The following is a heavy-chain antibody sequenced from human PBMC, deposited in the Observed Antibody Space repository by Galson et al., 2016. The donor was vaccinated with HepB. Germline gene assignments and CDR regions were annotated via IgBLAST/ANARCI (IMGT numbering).Heavy chain of an antibody. J-gene: IGHJ4*02. CDR1: GGSVSSGNYY. V-gene: IGHV4-39*01. CDR2: IYYSGRT. CDR3: ATPGPTATWGYYYFGY. Sequence: SETLSLTCSVSGGSVSSGNYYWGWIRQPPGKGLEFIGSIYYSGRTYYNPSLKSRVTMSVDTSKTQISLKLTSVTAADTAVYCCATPGPTATWGYYYFGYWGQGTLVTVSS. D-gene: IGHD1-1*01.